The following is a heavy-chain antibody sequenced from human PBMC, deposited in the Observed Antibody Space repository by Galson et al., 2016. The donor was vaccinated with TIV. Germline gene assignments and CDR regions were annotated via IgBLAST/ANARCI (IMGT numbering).Heavy chain of an antibody. Sequence: CAISGDSVSSDSAAWNWVRQSPSRGLEWLGRTYYRSRWYYDYKVSVKSRITINPETSKNQFSLQLNSVTPEDTAVYYCTRAAGKNGASCYATCETFDIRGQGTMVTVSS. J-gene: IGHJ3*02. D-gene: IGHD2-2*01. CDR3: TRAAGKNGASCYATCETFDI. CDR2: TYYRSRWYY. CDR1: GDSVSSDSAA. V-gene: IGHV6-1*01.